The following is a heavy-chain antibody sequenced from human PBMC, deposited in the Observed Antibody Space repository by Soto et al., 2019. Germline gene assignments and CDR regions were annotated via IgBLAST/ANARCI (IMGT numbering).Heavy chain of an antibody. D-gene: IGHD3-9*01. CDR1: GGSISSYY. V-gene: IGHV4-59*08. Sequence: SETLSLTCTVSGGSISSYYWSWIQQPPGKGLEWIGYIYYSGSTNYNPSLKSRVTISVDTSKNQFSLKLSSVTAADTAVYYCARRIASFDWSSRDYYYYMDVWGKGTTVTVSS. J-gene: IGHJ6*03. CDR2: IYYSGST. CDR3: ARRIASFDWSSRDYYYYMDV.